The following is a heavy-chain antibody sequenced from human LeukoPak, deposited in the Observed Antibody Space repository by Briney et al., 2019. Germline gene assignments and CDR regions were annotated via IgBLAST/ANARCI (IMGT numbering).Heavy chain of an antibody. CDR1: GYTFTSYG. V-gene: IGHV1-2*06. CDR3: SRVGTTFDP. D-gene: IGHD7-27*01. CDR2: INPNSGGT. Sequence: ASVKVSCKASGYTFTSYGISWVRQAPGQGLEWMGRINPNSGGTNYAQKFQGRVTMTRDTSISTAYMELSRLRSDDTAVYYCSRVGTTFDPWGQGTLVTVSS. J-gene: IGHJ5*02.